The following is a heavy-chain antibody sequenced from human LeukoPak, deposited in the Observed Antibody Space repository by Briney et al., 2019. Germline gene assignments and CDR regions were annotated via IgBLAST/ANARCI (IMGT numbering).Heavy chain of an antibody. V-gene: IGHV3-7*02. J-gene: IGHJ4*02. CDR2: IRPGGNER. CDR3: ARGATAETRHLDY. CDR1: GFTFSDYW. Sequence: GGSLRLSCAASGFTFSDYWMTWVRQAPGKGLEWVANIRPGGNERYYLDSVKGRFTISRDNTKNSVYLQMNSLRDDDTAVYYCARGATAETRHLDYWGQGTLVTVSS. D-gene: IGHD4-17*01.